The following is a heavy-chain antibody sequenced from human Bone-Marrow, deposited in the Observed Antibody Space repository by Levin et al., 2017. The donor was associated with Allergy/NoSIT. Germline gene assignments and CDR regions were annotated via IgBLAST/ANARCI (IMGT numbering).Heavy chain of an antibody. V-gene: IGHV1-18*01. J-gene: IGHJ4*02. CDR1: GYNFTDYI. Sequence: GASVKVSCQASGYNFTDYIINWVRQAPGQGLEWMGWISVYNGNTNYAQKFQGRVTMTTDMSTNTAYMELTSLRFDDTAVYYCARDLDGDFSDYWGQGTLVTVSS. CDR2: ISVYNGNT. CDR3: ARDLDGDFSDY. D-gene: IGHD4-17*01.